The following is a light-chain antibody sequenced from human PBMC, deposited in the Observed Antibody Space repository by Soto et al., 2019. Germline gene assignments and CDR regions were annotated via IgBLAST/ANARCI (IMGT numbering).Light chain of an antibody. CDR1: RGVSANY. CDR2: GAS. CDR3: QQYGSLSWT. V-gene: IGKV3-20*01. Sequence: ENWLTQSPGTLSLSPGEGATLSCRASRGVSANYLAWYQQKPGQAPTLLIYGASISAAGIPDRFSGSGSGTDFTLTIRRLEPDDFAVYYCQQYGSLSWTFGQGTKV. J-gene: IGKJ1*01.